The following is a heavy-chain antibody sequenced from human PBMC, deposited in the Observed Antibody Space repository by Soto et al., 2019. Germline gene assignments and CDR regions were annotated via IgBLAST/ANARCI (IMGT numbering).Heavy chain of an antibody. CDR3: ARVYSAENWFDP. CDR1: GFSFSIYT. V-gene: IGHV3-21*01. CDR2: IGSSRSYI. D-gene: IGHD2-21*01. J-gene: IGHJ5*02. Sequence: EVQLVESGGGLVKPGGSLRLSCAASGFSFSIYTMNWVRQAPGKGLEWVSSIGSSRSYIYYADSVKGRFTISRYNAKNSLYLQMNSLRVEDTAVYYCARVYSAENWFDPWGQGTLVTVSS.